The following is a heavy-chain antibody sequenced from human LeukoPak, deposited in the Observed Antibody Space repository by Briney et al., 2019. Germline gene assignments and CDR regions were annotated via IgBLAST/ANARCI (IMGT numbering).Heavy chain of an antibody. J-gene: IGHJ4*02. CDR1: GFTFSIYA. D-gene: IGHD3-10*01. V-gene: IGHV3-23*01. CDR3: ARDSGLLWFGELAWTGGYYFDY. Sequence: GGSLRLSCAASGFTFSIYAMGWVRQAPGKGLEWVSGISDSGVGTYYADSVKGRFTISRDNSKNTLHLQMNSLRAEDTAVYFCARDSGLLWFGELAWTGGYYFDYWGQGTLVTVSS. CDR2: ISDSGVGT.